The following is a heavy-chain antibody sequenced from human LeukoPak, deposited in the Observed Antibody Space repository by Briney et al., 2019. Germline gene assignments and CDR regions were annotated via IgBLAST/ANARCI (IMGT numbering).Heavy chain of an antibody. CDR3: AKAAVAGRMRVDYFDY. CDR2: ISPSGGIT. J-gene: IGHJ4*02. Sequence: GGSLRPSCAASGFTFSTYGMNWVRQAPGKGLEWVSGISPSGGITYYTDSVKGRFTISRDNSKHTVSLQMNSLRAEDTAVYYCAKAAVAGRMRVDYFDYWGQGTLVTVSS. D-gene: IGHD6-19*01. CDR1: GFTFSTYG. V-gene: IGHV3-23*01.